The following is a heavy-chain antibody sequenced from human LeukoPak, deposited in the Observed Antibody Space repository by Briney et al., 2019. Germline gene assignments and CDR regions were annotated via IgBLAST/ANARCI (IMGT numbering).Heavy chain of an antibody. CDR1: GGSISSSSYY. CDR2: IYYSGST. Sequence: SETLSLTCTVSGGSISSSSYYWGWIRQPPGKGLEWIGSIYYSGSTYHNPSLKSRVTISVDTSKNQFSLKLSSVTAADTAVYYCASIRGYSSSPRFDYWGQGTLVTVSS. J-gene: IGHJ4*02. D-gene: IGHD6-6*01. V-gene: IGHV4-39*01. CDR3: ASIRGYSSSPRFDY.